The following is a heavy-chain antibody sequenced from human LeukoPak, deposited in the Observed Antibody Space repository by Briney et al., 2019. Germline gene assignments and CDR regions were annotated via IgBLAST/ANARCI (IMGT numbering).Heavy chain of an antibody. CDR2: IRSEGRNK. CDR3: AKGSGWYEDY. CDR1: GFTFSSYG. V-gene: IGHV3-30*02. J-gene: IGHJ4*02. Sequence: GGSLRLSCAASGFTFSSYGIHWVGQGPGKGLEWVAFIRSEGRNKVYADSGKGRFTVARDNSKNTLYLQMNSLSAEDTAVYYCAKGSGWYEDYWGQGTLVTVSS. D-gene: IGHD6-19*01.